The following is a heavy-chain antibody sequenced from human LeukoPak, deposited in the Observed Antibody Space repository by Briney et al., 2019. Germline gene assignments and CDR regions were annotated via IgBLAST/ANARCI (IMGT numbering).Heavy chain of an antibody. J-gene: IGHJ4*02. CDR1: GFTFSSYS. CDR3: ARERGDYDGSGTDY. Sequence: GGSLRLSCAASGFTFSSYSMKWVSQAPGKGLEWVSSISTTSTYIYYADSVKGRFTISRDNAKNSLYLQMNSLRAEDTALYYCARERGDYDGSGTDYWGQGTLVTVSS. D-gene: IGHD3-22*01. V-gene: IGHV3-21*01. CDR2: ISTTSTYI.